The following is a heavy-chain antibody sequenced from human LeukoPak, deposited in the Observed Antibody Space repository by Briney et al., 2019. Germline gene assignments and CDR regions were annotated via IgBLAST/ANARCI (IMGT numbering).Heavy chain of an antibody. D-gene: IGHD5-12*01. V-gene: IGHV3-23*01. CDR1: GFSISNSA. CDR2: IIASSGST. CDR3: AKGAYDYIEMGYFDY. J-gene: IGHJ4*02. Sequence: GGSLRLSCAASGFSISNSAMSWVRQAPGKGLEWVSLIIASSGSTFYADSVKGRVTISRDNSKNTLFLQMNSLRAEDTAVYYCAKGAYDYIEMGYFDYWGQGTLVTVSS.